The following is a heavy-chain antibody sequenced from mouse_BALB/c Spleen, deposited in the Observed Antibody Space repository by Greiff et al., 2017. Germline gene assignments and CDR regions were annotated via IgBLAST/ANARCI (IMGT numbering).Heavy chain of an antibody. D-gene: IGHD2-1*01. CDR3: ARGGDGNPFAY. V-gene: IGHV5-6*01. J-gene: IGHJ3*01. CDR1: GFTFSSYG. CDR2: ISSGGSYT. Sequence: EVKLQESGGDLVKPGGSLKLSCAASGFTFSSYGMSWVRQTPDKRLEWVATISSGGSYTYYPDSVKGRFTISRDNAKNTLYLQMSSLKSEDTAMYYCARGGDGNPFAYWGQGTLVTVSA.